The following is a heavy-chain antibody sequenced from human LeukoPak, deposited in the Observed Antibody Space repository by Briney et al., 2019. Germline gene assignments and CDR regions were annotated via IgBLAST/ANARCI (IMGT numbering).Heavy chain of an antibody. J-gene: IGHJ6*02. CDR1: GGSISSYY. Sequence: PSETLSLTCTVSGGSISSYYWGWIRQPAGKGLEWIGRIYTSGSTDYNSSLKSRVTISIDTSKNQFSLRLNSVTAADTAVYYCARHVEEKGMDVWGQGTTVTVSS. CDR3: ARHVEEKGMDV. V-gene: IGHV4-4*07. CDR2: IYTSGST. D-gene: IGHD5-24*01.